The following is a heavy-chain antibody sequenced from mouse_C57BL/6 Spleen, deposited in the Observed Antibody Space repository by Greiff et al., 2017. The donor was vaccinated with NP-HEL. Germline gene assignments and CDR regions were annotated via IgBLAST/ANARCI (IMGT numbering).Heavy chain of an antibody. V-gene: IGHV5-4*01. CDR3: ARDGYYSSY. CDR1: GFTFSSYA. D-gene: IGHD2-3*01. J-gene: IGHJ3*01. Sequence: EVQLVESGGGLVKPGGSLKLSCAASGFTFSSYAMSWVRQTPEKRLEWVATISDGGSYTYYPDNVKGRFTISRDNAKNNLYLQMSHLKSEDTAMYYCARDGYYSSYWGQGTLVTVSA. CDR2: ISDGGSYT.